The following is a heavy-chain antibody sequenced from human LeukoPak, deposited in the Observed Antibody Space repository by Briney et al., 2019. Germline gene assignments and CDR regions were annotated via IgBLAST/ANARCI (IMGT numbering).Heavy chain of an antibody. J-gene: IGHJ5*02. CDR3: ARLPYSSSWQTFDP. CDR2: IIPIFGTA. V-gene: IGHV1-69*13. Sequence: GASVKVSCKASGGTFSSYAISWVRQAPGQGLEWMGGIIPIFGTANYAQKFQGRVTITADESTSTAYMELGSLRSEDTAVYYCARLPYSSSWQTFDPWGQGTLVTVSS. CDR1: GGTFSSYA. D-gene: IGHD6-13*01.